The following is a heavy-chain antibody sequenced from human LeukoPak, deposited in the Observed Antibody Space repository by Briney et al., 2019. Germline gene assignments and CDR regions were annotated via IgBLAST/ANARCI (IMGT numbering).Heavy chain of an antibody. V-gene: IGHV1-18*01. CDR3: ARVGLLDGTTDWFFDL. D-gene: IGHD1-14*01. J-gene: IGHJ2*01. CDR1: GQTFTTYG. CDR2: ISVYNGNR. Sequence: ASVKVSCKTSGQTFTTYGISWVRQAPGQGLEWMGWISVYNGNRNYVQKLQGRVTMTTDTSTSTAYMELRSLRSDDTAIYYCARVGLLDGTTDWFFDLWGRGTLVTVSS.